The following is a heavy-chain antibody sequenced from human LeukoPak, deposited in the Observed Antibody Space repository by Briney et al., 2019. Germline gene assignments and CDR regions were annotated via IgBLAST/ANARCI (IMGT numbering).Heavy chain of an antibody. J-gene: IGHJ4*02. D-gene: IGHD3-10*01. Sequence: SETLSLTCTVSGRSISSYYWSWVRQPPGKGLEWIGYIYYSGSTNYNPSLKSRVTISVDTSKNQFSLKLSSVTAADTAVYYCARVGTYGSGSYLSWLDYWGQGTLVTVSS. CDR2: IYYSGST. V-gene: IGHV4-59*01. CDR3: ARVGTYGSGSYLSWLDY. CDR1: GRSISSYY.